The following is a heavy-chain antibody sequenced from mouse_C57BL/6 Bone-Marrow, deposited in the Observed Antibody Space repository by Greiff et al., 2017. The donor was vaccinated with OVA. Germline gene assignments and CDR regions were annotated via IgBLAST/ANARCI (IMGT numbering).Heavy chain of an antibody. D-gene: IGHD2-5*01. CDR1: GYSITSGYY. V-gene: IGHV3-6*01. Sequence: EVQLQESGPGLVKPSQSLSLTCSVTGYSITSGYYWNWIRQFPGNEQEWMGYTSYDGSTNYNPSLKNRISITRDTSKNQFFMKLNSVTTEDTATYYCARNAYYSNYDYYAMDYWGQGTSVTVSS. CDR3: ARNAYYSNYDYYAMDY. CDR2: TSYDGST. J-gene: IGHJ4*01.